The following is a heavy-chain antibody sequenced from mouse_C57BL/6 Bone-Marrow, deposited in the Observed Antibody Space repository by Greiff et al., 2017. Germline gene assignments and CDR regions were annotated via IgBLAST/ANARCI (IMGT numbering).Heavy chain of an antibody. D-gene: IGHD2-1*01. Sequence: VQLQQSGPGLVQPSQSLSITCTVSGFSLTSYGVHWVRQSPGKGLEWLGVIWRGGSTDYNAAFMSRLSTTKDNSKSQVFFKMNSLQADDTAIYDCANIYYGNFEGYFDVWGTGTTVTVSS. CDR1: GFSLTSYG. J-gene: IGHJ1*03. CDR3: ANIYYGNFEGYFDV. V-gene: IGHV2-5*01. CDR2: IWRGGST.